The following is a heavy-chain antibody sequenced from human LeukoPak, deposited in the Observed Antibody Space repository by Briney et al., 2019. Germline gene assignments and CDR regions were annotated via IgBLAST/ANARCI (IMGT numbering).Heavy chain of an antibody. V-gene: IGHV3-23*01. Sequence: GGSLRLSCAASGFTVSSYAMSWVRQAPGKGLEWVSAISGSGGSTYYADSVKGRFTISRDNSKNTLYLQMNSLRAEDTAVYYCAKDGVYYDSSGYYYYFDYWGQGTLVTVSS. J-gene: IGHJ4*02. CDR2: ISGSGGST. D-gene: IGHD3-22*01. CDR1: GFTVSSYA. CDR3: AKDGVYYDSSGYYYYFDY.